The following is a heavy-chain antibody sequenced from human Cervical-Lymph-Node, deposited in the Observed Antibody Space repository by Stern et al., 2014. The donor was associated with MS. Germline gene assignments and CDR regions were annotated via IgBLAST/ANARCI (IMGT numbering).Heavy chain of an antibody. D-gene: IGHD2-21*01. CDR3: ARGDSEAPIYYFDY. V-gene: IGHV1-69*01. Sequence: VQLEESGAEVKKPGSSVKVSCQTSGGTFSTFAIGWVRQAPGQGLEWMGGIAPLFDATNYAQKFQGRLTITADESTRTAYMDLSSLRPDDTAMYYCARGDSEAPIYYFDYWGQGTLVTVSS. CDR1: GGTFSTFA. CDR2: IAPLFDAT. J-gene: IGHJ4*02.